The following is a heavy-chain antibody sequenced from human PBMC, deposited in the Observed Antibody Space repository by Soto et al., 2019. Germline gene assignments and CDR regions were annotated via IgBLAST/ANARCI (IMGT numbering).Heavy chain of an antibody. Sequence: EVQLVESGGGLVQPGGSLRLSCAASGFTFSSYWMHWVRQAPGKGLVWVSRINRDGNNINYADSVKGRFTISRDNAKNTLYLQMNSLRAEDTAVYNCARDRLTTVTTNSFWFDPWGQGTLVTVSS. CDR2: INRDGNNI. V-gene: IGHV3-74*01. CDR3: ARDRLTTVTTNSFWFDP. J-gene: IGHJ5*02. CDR1: GFTFSSYW. D-gene: IGHD4-4*01.